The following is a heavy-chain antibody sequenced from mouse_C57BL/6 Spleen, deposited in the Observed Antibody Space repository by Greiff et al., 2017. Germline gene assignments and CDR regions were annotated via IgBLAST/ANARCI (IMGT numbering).Heavy chain of an antibody. CDR1: GFTFSSYT. V-gene: IGHV5-9*01. CDR3: AGHGGTPRYFDV. CDR2: ISGGGGNT. D-gene: IGHD3-3*01. J-gene: IGHJ1*03. Sequence: EVKLMESGGGLVKPGGSLKLSCAASGFTFSSYTMSWVRQTPEKRLEWVATISGGGGNTYYPDSVKGRFTITRDNAKNTLYLQMSSLRAEYPALDCCAGHGGTPRYFDVWGTGTTVTVSS.